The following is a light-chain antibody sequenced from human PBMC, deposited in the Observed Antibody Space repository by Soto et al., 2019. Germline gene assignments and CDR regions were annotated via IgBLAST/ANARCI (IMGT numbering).Light chain of an antibody. J-gene: IGKJ1*01. CDR3: QQYGSSPGT. CDR1: QSVSSSY. V-gene: IGKV3-20*01. Sequence: EIVLTQSPGTLSLSPGERATLSCRASQSVSSSYLAWYLQKPGQAPILLIYGASTRATGIPGRFSGSGSGTDFPLTISRLAPEDFAVYYCQQYGSSPGTFGRGTKVEIK. CDR2: GAS.